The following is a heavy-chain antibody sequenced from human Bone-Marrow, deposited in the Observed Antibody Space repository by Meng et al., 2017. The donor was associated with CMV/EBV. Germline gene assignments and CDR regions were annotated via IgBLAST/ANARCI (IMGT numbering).Heavy chain of an antibody. J-gene: IGHJ5*02. CDR3: ARDEGGYSGSYSIWFDP. CDR1: GYTFTSYG. D-gene: IGHD1-26*01. V-gene: IGHV1-18*01. CDR2: ISAYNGNT. Sequence: ASVKVSCKASGYTFTSYGISWVRQAPGQGLEWMGWISAYNGNTNYAQKLQGRVTMTTDTSTSTAYMELSSLRSEDTAVYYCARDEGGYSGSYSIWFDPWGQGTLVTVFS.